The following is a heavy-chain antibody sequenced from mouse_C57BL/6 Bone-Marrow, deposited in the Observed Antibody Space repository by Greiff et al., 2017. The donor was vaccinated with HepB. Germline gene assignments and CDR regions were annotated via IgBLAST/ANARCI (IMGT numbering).Heavy chain of an antibody. CDR3: ARGGTTGAY. Sequence: EVQLQQSGPGLVKPSQSLSLTCSVTGYSITSGYYWNWIRQFPGNKLEWMGYISYDGSNNYNPSLKNRISITRDTSKNQFFLKLNSVTTEDTATYYCARGGTTGAYWGQGTSVTVSS. D-gene: IGHD1-1*01. CDR2: ISYDGSN. J-gene: IGHJ4*01. CDR1: GYSITSGYY. V-gene: IGHV3-6*01.